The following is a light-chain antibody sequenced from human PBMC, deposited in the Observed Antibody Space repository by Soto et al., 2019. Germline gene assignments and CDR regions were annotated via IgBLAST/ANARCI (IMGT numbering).Light chain of an antibody. V-gene: IGKV3-15*01. J-gene: IGKJ4*01. CDR1: QSVTRN. Sequence: EIVMTQSPAPLSVSPGERVTLSCRASQSVTRNLAWYQHTPGQSPRLLISAASSVATGLPSRFSGSGSGTDFTLTISSLQSEAAAVYYCQQYHHCPVSFGGGTKVESK. CDR2: AAS. CDR3: QQYHHCPVS.